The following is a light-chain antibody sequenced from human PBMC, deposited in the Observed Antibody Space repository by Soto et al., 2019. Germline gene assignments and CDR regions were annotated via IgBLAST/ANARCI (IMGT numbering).Light chain of an antibody. V-gene: IGKV3-15*01. Sequence: EIVMTQTPATLSLSPGESATLSCRASQSVSSNLAWYQQKPGQAPRLLIYGASSRATGIPARFSGSGSGTEFTLTISSLQYDDFVVYYCQQYDNWLGTFGQGTKVEVK. CDR2: GAS. CDR1: QSVSSN. CDR3: QQYDNWLGT. J-gene: IGKJ1*01.